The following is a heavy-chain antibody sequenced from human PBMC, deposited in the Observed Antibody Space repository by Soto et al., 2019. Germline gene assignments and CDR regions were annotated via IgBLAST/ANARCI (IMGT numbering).Heavy chain of an antibody. CDR3: ARALWVDYGDYCFDY. CDR1: GVSISDTSYY. V-gene: IGHV4-61*01. Sequence: SETLSLTCNVSGVSISDTSYYWSWIRQPPGKGLEWIGYIYYSGSTNYNPSLKSRVTISVDTSKNQFSLKLSSVTAADTAVYYCARALWVDYGDYCFDYWGQGTLVTVSS. CDR2: IYYSGST. D-gene: IGHD4-17*01. J-gene: IGHJ4*02.